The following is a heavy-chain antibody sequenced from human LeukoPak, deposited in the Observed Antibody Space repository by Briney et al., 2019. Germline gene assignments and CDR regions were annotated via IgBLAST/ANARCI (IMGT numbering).Heavy chain of an antibody. CDR1: GFTFKNYG. Sequence: GGSLRLSCAASGFTFKNYGMNWVRQAPGKGLEWVSGISPGGETPYYADSVRGRFTISRDNPKNTMYLQMNSLRVEDTAVYYCAQDRAWIEFYFWGQGTLVTVSS. CDR2: ISPGGETP. D-gene: IGHD5-12*01. CDR3: AQDRAWIEFYF. J-gene: IGHJ4*02. V-gene: IGHV3-23*01.